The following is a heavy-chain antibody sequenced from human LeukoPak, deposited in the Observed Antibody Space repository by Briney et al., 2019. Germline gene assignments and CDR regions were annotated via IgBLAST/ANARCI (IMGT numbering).Heavy chain of an antibody. J-gene: IGHJ6*02. CDR2: ISSSSSYI. V-gene: IGHV3-21*01. CDR1: GFTFSSYS. Sequence: GGSLRLSCAASGFTFSSYSMNWVRQAPGKGLEWASSISSSSSYIYYADSVKGRFTISRDNAKNSLYLQMNSLRAEDTAVYYCARDCSSTSSCYYYCGMDVWGQGTTVTVSS. D-gene: IGHD2-2*01. CDR3: ARDCSSTSSCYYYCGMDV.